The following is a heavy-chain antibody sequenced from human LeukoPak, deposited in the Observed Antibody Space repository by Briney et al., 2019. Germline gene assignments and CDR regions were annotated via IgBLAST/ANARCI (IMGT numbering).Heavy chain of an antibody. D-gene: IGHD3-10*01. J-gene: IGHJ4*02. V-gene: IGHV3-30-3*01. CDR2: ISYDAINK. CDR1: GFTFSSSS. CDR3: VRDQSSVSGSYYHFKY. Sequence: GRSLRLSCAASGFTFSSSSMHWVRQAPGKGLEWVTVISYDAINKYYAASVKGRFTISRDNSKNTLYLEMNSLRAEDTAVYYCVRDQSSVSGSYYHFKYWGQGTLVTVSS.